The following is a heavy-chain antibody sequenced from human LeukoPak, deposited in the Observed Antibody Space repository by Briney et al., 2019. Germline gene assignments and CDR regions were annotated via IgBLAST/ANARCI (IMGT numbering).Heavy chain of an antibody. J-gene: IGHJ4*02. D-gene: IGHD1-1*01. Sequence: GGSLRLSCAASGFTLSNYAMKWVRQAQGKGLEWVSGISGGSGSGTSGTTYYTDSVKGRFTISRDNSKNTVYLQMNSLTADDTAVYYCAKASTSGTLGALDFWGQGTLVTVSS. V-gene: IGHV3-23*01. CDR3: AKASTSGTLGALDF. CDR1: GFTLSNYA. CDR2: ISGGSGSGTSGTT.